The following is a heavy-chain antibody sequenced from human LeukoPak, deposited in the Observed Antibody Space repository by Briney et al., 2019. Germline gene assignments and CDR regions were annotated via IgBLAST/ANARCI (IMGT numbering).Heavy chain of an antibody. CDR2: ISSSSSYI. CDR1: GFTFSSYS. D-gene: IGHD3-10*02. V-gene: IGHV3-21*01. Sequence: PGGSLRLSCAASGFTFSSYSMNWVRQAPGKGLEWVSSISSSSSYIYYTDSVKGRFTISRDNAKNSLYLQMNSLRAEDTAVYYCAELGITMIGGVWGKGTTVTISS. CDR3: AELGITMIGGV. J-gene: IGHJ6*04.